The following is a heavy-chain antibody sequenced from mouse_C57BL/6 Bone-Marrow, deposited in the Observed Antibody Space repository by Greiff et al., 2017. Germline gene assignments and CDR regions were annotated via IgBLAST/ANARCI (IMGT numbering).Heavy chain of an antibody. CDR1: GFNIKDDY. J-gene: IGHJ2*01. Sequence: VQLKQSGAELVRPGASVKLSCTASGFNIKDDYMHWVKQRPEQGLEWIGWIDPENGDTEYASKFQGKATITADTSSNTAYLQLSSLPSEDTAVYYCTTRGLLLRDFDYWGQGTTLTVSS. CDR3: TTRGLLLRDFDY. V-gene: IGHV14-4*01. CDR2: IDPENGDT. D-gene: IGHD1-1*01.